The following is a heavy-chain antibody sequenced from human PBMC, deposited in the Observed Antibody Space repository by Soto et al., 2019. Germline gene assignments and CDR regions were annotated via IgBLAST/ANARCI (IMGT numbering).Heavy chain of an antibody. CDR1: GGSISSGGYY. Sequence: SETLSLTCTVSGGSISSGGYYWSWIRQHPGKGLEWIGYIYYSGSTYYNPSLKSRVTISVDTSKNQFSLKLSSVTAADTAVYYCARDYCSGGSCFDYWGQGTLVTVSS. V-gene: IGHV4-31*03. CDR3: ARDYCSGGSCFDY. D-gene: IGHD2-15*01. J-gene: IGHJ4*02. CDR2: IYYSGST.